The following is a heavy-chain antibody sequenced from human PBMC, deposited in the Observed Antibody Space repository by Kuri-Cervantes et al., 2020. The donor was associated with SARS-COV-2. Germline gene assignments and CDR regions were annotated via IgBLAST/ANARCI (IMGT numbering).Heavy chain of an antibody. D-gene: IGHD3-10*01. Sequence: ASVKVSCKASGYTFTDYYMHWVRQAPGQGLEWMGWINPNSGGTNYAQKFQGWVAMTRDTSLSTAYMELSRLRSDDTAVYYCAMYFYGSGNYHDTLDKWGQGTLVTVSS. J-gene: IGHJ4*02. CDR2: INPNSGGT. V-gene: IGHV1-2*04. CDR1: GYTFTDYY. CDR3: AMYFYGSGNYHDTLDK.